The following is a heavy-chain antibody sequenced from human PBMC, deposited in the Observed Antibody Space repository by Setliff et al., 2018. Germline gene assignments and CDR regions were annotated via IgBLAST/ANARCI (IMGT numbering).Heavy chain of an antibody. CDR3: AHSTLLERQGYYYYYYGMDV. CDR2: IDWDDDK. CDR1: GFSLSTSGMR. D-gene: IGHD1-1*01. Sequence: SGPTLVNPTQTLTLTCTSSGFSLSTSGMRVSWIRQPPGKALEWLARIDWDDDKYCSTSLKTRLTISKATSKNQVVLTMTNMDPVDTATYYCAHSTLLERQGYYYYYYGMDVWGQGTTVTVSS. V-gene: IGHV2-70*12. J-gene: IGHJ6*02.